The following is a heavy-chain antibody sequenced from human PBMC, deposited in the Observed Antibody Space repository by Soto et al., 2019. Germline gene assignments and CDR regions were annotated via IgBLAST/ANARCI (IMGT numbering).Heavy chain of an antibody. CDR1: GFTFSSYW. V-gene: IGHV3-74*01. Sequence: GGSLRLSCAASGFTFSSYWMHWVRQAPGKGLVWVSRINSDGSSTSYADSVKGRFTISRDNAKNTLYLQMNSLRAEDTAVYYCARDHPRIPYYYYYGMDVWGQGTTVTVSS. D-gene: IGHD2-15*01. J-gene: IGHJ6*02. CDR3: ARDHPRIPYYYYYGMDV. CDR2: INSDGSST.